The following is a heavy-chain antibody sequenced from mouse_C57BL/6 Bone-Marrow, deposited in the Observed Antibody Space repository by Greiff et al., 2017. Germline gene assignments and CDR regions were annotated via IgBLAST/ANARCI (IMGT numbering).Heavy chain of an antibody. D-gene: IGHD3-1*01. Sequence: VQLQQPGAELVKPGASVKMSCKASGYTFTSYWITWVKQRPGQGLEWIGDIYPTSGRTNYNEKFKSKAILTVDTSSNTAYMQLSSLTSEDSAVFYCARSGPLRRSFDYGGQGTTLTVSS. CDR1: GYTFTSYW. J-gene: IGHJ2*01. CDR2: IYPTSGRT. CDR3: ARSGPLRRSFDY. V-gene: IGHV1-55*01.